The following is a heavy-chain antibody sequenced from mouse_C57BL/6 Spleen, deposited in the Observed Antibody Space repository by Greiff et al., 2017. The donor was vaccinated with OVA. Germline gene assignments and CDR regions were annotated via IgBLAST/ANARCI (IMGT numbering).Heavy chain of an antibody. CDR2: IHPNSGST. CDR3: ARRDSPYYFDY. J-gene: IGHJ2*01. CDR1: GYTFTSYW. Sequence: QVHVKQPGAELVKPGASVKLSCKASGYTFTSYWMHWVKQRPGQGLEWIGMIHPNSGSTNYNEKFKSKATLTVDKSSSTAYMQLSSLTSEDSAVYYCARRDSPYYFDYWGQGTTLTVSS. V-gene: IGHV1-64*01.